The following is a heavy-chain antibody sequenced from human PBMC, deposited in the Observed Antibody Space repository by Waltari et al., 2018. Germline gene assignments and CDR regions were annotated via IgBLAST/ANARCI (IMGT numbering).Heavy chain of an antibody. CDR2: IYYSGST. J-gene: IGHJ2*01. CDR1: GGSISSYY. CDR3: ARDRGGDGYNSEYFDL. D-gene: IGHD5-12*01. V-gene: IGHV4-59*01. Sequence: QVQLQESGPGLVKPSETLSLTCTVSGGSISSYYWSCIRPPPGKGLEWIGYIYYSGSTNYNPSLKSRVTISVDTSKNQFSLKLSSVTAADTAVYYCARDRGGDGYNSEYFDLWGRGTLVTVSS.